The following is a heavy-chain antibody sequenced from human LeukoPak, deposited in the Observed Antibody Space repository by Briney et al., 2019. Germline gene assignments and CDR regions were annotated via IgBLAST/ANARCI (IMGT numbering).Heavy chain of an antibody. CDR3: ARESGGYSSSSNWFDP. Sequence: GGSLRLSCAASGFTFSSYVMHWVRQAPGKGLEWVAIISYDGSNEYYADSVKGRFTISRDNSKNTLYLQMNSLRAADTAVYYCARESGGYSSSSNWFDPWGQGTLVTVSS. CDR2: ISYDGSNE. V-gene: IGHV3-30*04. J-gene: IGHJ5*02. D-gene: IGHD6-13*01. CDR1: GFTFSSYV.